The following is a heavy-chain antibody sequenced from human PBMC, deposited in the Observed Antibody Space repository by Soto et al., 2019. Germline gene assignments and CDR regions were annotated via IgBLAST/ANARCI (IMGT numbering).Heavy chain of an antibody. CDR2: ISGSGGST. CDR1: GFTFSSYA. J-gene: IGHJ4*02. D-gene: IGHD3-3*01. CDR3: AKDEDTIFGVVIKFAY. Sequence: EVQLLESGGGLVQPGGSLRLSCAASGFTFSSYAMSWVRQAPGKGLEWVSAISGSGGSTYYADSVKGRFTISRDNSKNPLYLQMNSLRAEDTAVYYCAKDEDTIFGVVIKFAYWGQGTLVTVSS. V-gene: IGHV3-23*01.